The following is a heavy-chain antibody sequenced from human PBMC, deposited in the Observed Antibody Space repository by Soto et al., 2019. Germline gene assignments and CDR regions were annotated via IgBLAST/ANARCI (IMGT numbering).Heavy chain of an antibody. V-gene: IGHV3-7*01. CDR2: IKHDGSVK. CDR3: GRAIGAATGL. J-gene: IGHJ4*02. D-gene: IGHD6-13*01. CDR1: GFTFSTYW. Sequence: GGSLRLSCAASGFTFSTYWMHWARQAPGKGLEWVANIKHDGSVKYYVDSVKGRFTISRDNAQNSVYLHMNSLRAEDTAVYFCGRAIGAATGLWGQGTLVTVSS.